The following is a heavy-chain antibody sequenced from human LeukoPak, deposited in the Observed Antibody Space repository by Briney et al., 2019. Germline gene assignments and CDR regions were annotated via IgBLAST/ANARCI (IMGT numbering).Heavy chain of an antibody. Sequence: PGGSLRLSCAASGFTFSDYYMSWIRQAPGKGLEWVSYISGSSNYTNYADPVKGRFSISRDNAKNSLNLQMNGLRAEDTAVYYCAREGYTGNFDYWGPGTLVTVSS. CDR3: AREGYTGNFDY. J-gene: IGHJ4*02. CDR2: ISGSSNYT. V-gene: IGHV3-11*05. D-gene: IGHD2-2*02. CDR1: GFTFSDYY.